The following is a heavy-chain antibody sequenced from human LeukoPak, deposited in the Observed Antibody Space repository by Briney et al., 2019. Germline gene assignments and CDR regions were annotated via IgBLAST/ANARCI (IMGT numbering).Heavy chain of an antibody. V-gene: IGHV1-8*01. D-gene: IGHD6-13*01. CDR3: ARVSRSSWYLFDY. Sequence: ASVKVSCKASGYTFTSYDINWVRQATGQGLEWMGWMNPNSGNTGYAQKFQGRVTMTRNTSTSAAYMELSSLRSEDTAVYYCARVSRSSWYLFDYWGQGTLVTVSS. J-gene: IGHJ4*02. CDR2: MNPNSGNT. CDR1: GYTFTSYD.